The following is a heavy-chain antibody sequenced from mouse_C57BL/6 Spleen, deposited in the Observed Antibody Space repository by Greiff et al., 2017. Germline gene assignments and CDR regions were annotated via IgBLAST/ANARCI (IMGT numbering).Heavy chain of an antibody. Sequence: VQLQESGAELARPGASVKMSCKASGYTFTSYTMHWVKQRPGQGLEWIGYINPSSGYTKNNQKFKDKATLTADKSSSTAYMQLSSLTSEDSAVYYCATYGNTLEYWGQGTSVTVSS. D-gene: IGHD2-1*01. CDR2: INPSSGYT. V-gene: IGHV1-4*01. CDR3: ATYGNTLEY. CDR1: GYTFTSYT. J-gene: IGHJ4*01.